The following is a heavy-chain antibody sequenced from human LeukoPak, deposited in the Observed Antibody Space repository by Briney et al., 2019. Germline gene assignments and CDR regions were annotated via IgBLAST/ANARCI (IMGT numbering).Heavy chain of an antibody. CDR3: TSFGESHFDY. CDR2: INPGNGDT. V-gene: IGHV1-46*01. CDR1: GYSFTSYY. D-gene: IGHD3-10*01. Sequence: ASVKVSCKASGYSFTSYYVHWVRQAPGQGLEWMGIINPGNGDTVYAQKFQGRVTMTRDTSTSTVYMELNSLTSDNTAVYYCTSFGESHFDYWGQGTLVTVSS. J-gene: IGHJ4*02.